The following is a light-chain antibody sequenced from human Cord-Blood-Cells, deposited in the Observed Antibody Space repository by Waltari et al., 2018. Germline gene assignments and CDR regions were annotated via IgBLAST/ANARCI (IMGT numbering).Light chain of an antibody. CDR1: SSDVGGYNY. Sequence: QSALTQPPSASGSPGQSVTISCTGTSSDVGGYNYVSSYQQHPGKAPKLMIYEVSKRPSGVPDRFSGSKSGNTASLTVSGLQAEDEADYYCSSYAGSNSYVVFGGGTKLTVL. CDR2: EVS. V-gene: IGLV2-8*01. J-gene: IGLJ2*01. CDR3: SSYAGSNSYVV.